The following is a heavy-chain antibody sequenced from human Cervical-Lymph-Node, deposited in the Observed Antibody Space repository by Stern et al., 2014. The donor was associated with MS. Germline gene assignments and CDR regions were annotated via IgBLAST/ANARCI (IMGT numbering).Heavy chain of an antibody. J-gene: IGHJ6*02. CDR2: IWHDGSNK. V-gene: IGHV3-33*01. D-gene: IGHD6-13*01. CDR3: ARSSSPSPYYYYGMDV. Sequence: VQLEESGGGVVQPGRSLRLSCAASGFTFSSYGMHWVRQAPGKGLEWVAVIWHDGSNKYYADSVKGRFTISRDNFKHTLYLQMNSLRAEDTAVYYCARSSSPSPYYYYGMDVWGQGTTVTVSS. CDR1: GFTFSSYG.